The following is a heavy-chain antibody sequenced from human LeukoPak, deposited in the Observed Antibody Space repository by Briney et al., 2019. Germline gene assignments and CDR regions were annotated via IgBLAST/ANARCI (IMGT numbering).Heavy chain of an antibody. CDR3: AREMGGYPFDY. D-gene: IGHD5-12*01. V-gene: IGHV3-48*03. CDR1: GSTFSSYE. Sequence: QPGGSLRLSCAASGSTFSSYEMNWVRQAPGKGLEWVSYISSSGSTTYYADSVKGRFTISRDNAKNSLYLQMNSLRAEDTAVYYCAREMGGYPFDYWGQGTLVTVSS. CDR2: ISSSGSTT. J-gene: IGHJ4*02.